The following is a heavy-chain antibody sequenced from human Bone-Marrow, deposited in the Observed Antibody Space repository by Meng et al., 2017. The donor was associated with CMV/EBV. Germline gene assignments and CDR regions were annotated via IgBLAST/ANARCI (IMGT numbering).Heavy chain of an antibody. Sequence: LRLSCTVSGGSISSGGYYWSWIRQHPGKGLEWIGYIYYSGSTYYNPSLKSRVTISVDTSQRQFSLKLTSVTAADTAVYYCARGGRCGSTSCYYYYGMDVWGQGATVTVSS. CDR2: IYYSGST. J-gene: IGHJ6*02. V-gene: IGHV4-31*03. CDR1: GGSISSGGYY. D-gene: IGHD2-2*01. CDR3: ARGGRCGSTSCYYYYGMDV.